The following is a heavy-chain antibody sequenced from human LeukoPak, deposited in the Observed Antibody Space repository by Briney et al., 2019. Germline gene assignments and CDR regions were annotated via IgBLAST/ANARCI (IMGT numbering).Heavy chain of an antibody. D-gene: IGHD2-21*01. CDR2: INPSGGST. J-gene: IGHJ4*02. V-gene: IGHV1-46*03. Sequence: ASVKVSCKASGYTFTGYYMHWVRQAPGQGLEWMGIINPSGGSTSYAQKFQGRVTMTRDTSTSTVYMELSSLRSEDTAVYYCARIAYCGGDCYLNSLDYWGQGTLVTVSS. CDR3: ARIAYCGGDCYLNSLDY. CDR1: GYTFTGYY.